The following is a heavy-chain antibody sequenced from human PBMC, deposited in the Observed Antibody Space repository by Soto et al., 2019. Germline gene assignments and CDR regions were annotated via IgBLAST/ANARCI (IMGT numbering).Heavy chain of an antibody. Sequence: GGSLRLSCAASGFTFSSYAMSWVRQAPGKGLEWVSAISGSGGSTYYADSVKGRFTISRDNSKNTLYLQMNSLRAEDTSVYFCAKTPLTTVVTDAFDIWGQGTMVTVSS. V-gene: IGHV3-23*01. CDR1: GFTFSSYA. CDR2: ISGSGGST. J-gene: IGHJ3*02. CDR3: AKTPLTTVVTDAFDI. D-gene: IGHD4-17*01.